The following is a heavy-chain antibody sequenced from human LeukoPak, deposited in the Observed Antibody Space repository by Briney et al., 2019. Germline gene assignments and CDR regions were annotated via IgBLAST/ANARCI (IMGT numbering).Heavy chain of an antibody. CDR2: INHSGST. CDR1: GGSFSGYY. V-gene: IGHV4-34*01. J-gene: IGHJ4*02. CDR3: ARKGYSSGFDY. Sequence: SETLSLTCAVYGGSFSGYYWSCIRQPPGKGLEWIGEINHSGSTNYNPSLKSRVTISVDTSKNQFSLKLSSVTAADTAVYYCARKGYSSGFDYWGQGTLVTVSS. D-gene: IGHD6-19*01.